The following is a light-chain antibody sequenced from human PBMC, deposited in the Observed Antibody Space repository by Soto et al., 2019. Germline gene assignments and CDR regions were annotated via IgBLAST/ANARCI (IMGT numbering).Light chain of an antibody. CDR1: QDSNKY. CDR2: DAS. J-gene: IGKJ4*01. Sequence: DIQMTQSPSSLPASVGDRVTITCQASQDSNKYLNCYQQKPGTAPKVLIFDASNLEAGVPSRFSGSGSGTDFTVTISSLQPEYIATYYCQQYDDLPLTVGGGTKVEV. CDR3: QQYDDLPLT. V-gene: IGKV1-33*01.